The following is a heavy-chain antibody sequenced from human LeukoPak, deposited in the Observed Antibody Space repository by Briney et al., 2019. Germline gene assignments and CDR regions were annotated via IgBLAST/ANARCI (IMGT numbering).Heavy chain of an antibody. CDR1: GFTFSSYW. Sequence: GGSLRLSCAASGFTFSSYWMHWVRQAPGKGLVWASRIKTDGSNTNYADSVKGRFTISRDNAKNTLYLQMNSLRAEDTAVYYCAKGLEYSSSSPGFGYWGQGTLVTVSS. V-gene: IGHV3-74*01. CDR2: IKTDGSNT. CDR3: AKGLEYSSSSPGFGY. D-gene: IGHD6-6*01. J-gene: IGHJ4*02.